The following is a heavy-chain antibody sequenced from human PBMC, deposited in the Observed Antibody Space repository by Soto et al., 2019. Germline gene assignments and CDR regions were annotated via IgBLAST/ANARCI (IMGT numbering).Heavy chain of an antibody. J-gene: IGHJ4*02. CDR1: GFNFDNYG. Sequence: GGSLRLSCQASGFNFDNYGMHWVRQAPGKGLEWVAVITYDGSFQYYADSVKGRFTISRDNSKDTLSLHLNTLKPEDTAVYHCAPDRVGGNFYTPIAFWGQGTLVTVSS. CDR3: APDRVGGNFYTPIAF. D-gene: IGHD3-16*01. V-gene: IGHV3-30*03. CDR2: ITYDGSFQ.